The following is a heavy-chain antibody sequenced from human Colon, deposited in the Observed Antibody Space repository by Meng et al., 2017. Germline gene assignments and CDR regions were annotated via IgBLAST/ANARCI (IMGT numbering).Heavy chain of an antibody. J-gene: IGHJ4*02. CDR3: ARDHWYSIDY. Sequence: GGSLRLSCAASQFTFGSHWMCWVRQAPGKGLEWVAKINPDGSDIHYLDSVKGRFTISRDNSKNSLYLQMNSLSVEDTAFYYCARDHWYSIDYWGPGKLVNGAS. D-gene: IGHD2-21*02. CDR2: INPDGSDI. V-gene: IGHV3-7*01. CDR1: QFTFGSHW.